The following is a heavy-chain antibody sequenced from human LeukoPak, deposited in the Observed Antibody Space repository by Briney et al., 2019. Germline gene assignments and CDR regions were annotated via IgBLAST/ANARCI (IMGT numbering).Heavy chain of an antibody. J-gene: IGHJ6*02. Sequence: PGGSLRLSCAASAFTFSTHGMHWVRQAPGKGLEWVAVIWYDGSNEYYADSVKGRFTISRDNSKKTLYLQMNSLRAEDTAAYYCAKDGEFGGSNFYYGMDVWGQGTTVTVSS. CDR3: AKDGEFGGSNFYYGMDV. CDR1: AFTFSTHG. CDR2: IWYDGSNE. D-gene: IGHD1-26*01. V-gene: IGHV3-30*02.